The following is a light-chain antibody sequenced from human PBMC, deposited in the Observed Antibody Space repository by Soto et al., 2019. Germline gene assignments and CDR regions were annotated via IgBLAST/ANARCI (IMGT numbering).Light chain of an antibody. CDR1: QSIGSW. V-gene: IGKV1-5*03. J-gene: IGKJ4*01. Sequence: DIPMTQSPSTLSASVGDRVTITCRASQSIGSWLAWYQQRPGKAPKVLIYKASILESGVPSRFSGSGSGTEFTLTIGSLHHEDFATYYCHKYSGYFRTFGGGPRWRS. CDR2: KAS. CDR3: HKYSGYFRT.